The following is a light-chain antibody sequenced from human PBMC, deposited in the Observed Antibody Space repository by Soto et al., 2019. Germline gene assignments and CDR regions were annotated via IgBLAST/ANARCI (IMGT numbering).Light chain of an antibody. J-gene: IGLJ1*01. CDR2: SDK. CDR3: AAREDRPNGTV. CDR1: SGNIGSNT. Sequence: SVLPQRPAASRTSGQWVTVSFSGRSGNIGSNTVNWYQQLPGGAPNLLIYSDKQRPTGVPDRFSGSKAGTSASLAISGLQSEDEAYYYCAAREDRPNGTVFATGPKATVL. V-gene: IGLV1-44*01.